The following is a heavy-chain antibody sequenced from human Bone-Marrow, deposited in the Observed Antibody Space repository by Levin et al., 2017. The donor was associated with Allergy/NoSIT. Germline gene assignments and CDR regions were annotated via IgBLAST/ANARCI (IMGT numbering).Heavy chain of an antibody. J-gene: IGHJ3*02. CDR3: ARHTFTTLLVHIHNAFDI. CDR2: FYYSGRS. D-gene: IGHD3-10*02. V-gene: IGHV4-39*01. CDR1: GDSINSISYY. Sequence: RTSETLSLTCTVSGDSINSISYYWGWIRQAPGKGLEWIGSFYYSGRSKYNPSLQSRVTTSVDTSKNQFSLKLSSVTAADTAVYYCARHTFTTLLVHIHNAFDIWGQGTMVTVSS.